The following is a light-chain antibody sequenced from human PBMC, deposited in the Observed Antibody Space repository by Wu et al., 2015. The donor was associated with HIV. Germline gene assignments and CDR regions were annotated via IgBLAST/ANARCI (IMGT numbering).Light chain of an antibody. V-gene: IGKV3D-15*01. J-gene: IGKJ1*01. CDR1: QSVRNN. CDR3: QQYDNWPWT. CDR2: DAS. Sequence: EVVMTQSPATLSVSPGERAILSCRASQSVRNNLAWFQQKPDQAPRLLIYDASNRAAGIPARFSGSGSGTEFTLTFSSLQSEDFAVYLCQQYDNWPWTFGQGTKVEIK.